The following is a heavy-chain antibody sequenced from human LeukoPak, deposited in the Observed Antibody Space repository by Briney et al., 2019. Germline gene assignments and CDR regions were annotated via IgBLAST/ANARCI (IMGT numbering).Heavy chain of an antibody. CDR1: GGTFSSYA. Sequence: GASVKVSCKASGGTFSSYAISWVRQAPGQGLEWMGGIIPIFGTANYAQKFQGRVTITADKSTSTAYMELSSLRSEDTAVYYCARYSLSPEGGYYYYYYMDVWGKGTTVTVSS. CDR3: ARYSLSPEGGYYYYYYMDV. J-gene: IGHJ6*03. D-gene: IGHD4-11*01. CDR2: IIPIFGTA. V-gene: IGHV1-69*06.